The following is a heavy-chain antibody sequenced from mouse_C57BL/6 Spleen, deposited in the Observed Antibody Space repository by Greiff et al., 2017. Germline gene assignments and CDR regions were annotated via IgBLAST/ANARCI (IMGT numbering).Heavy chain of an antibody. Sequence: VKLMESGAELARPGASVKLSCKASGYTFTSYGISWVKQRTGQGLEWIGEIYPRSGNTYYNEKFKGKATLTADKSSSTAYMELRSLTSEDSAVYFCARGVPTPMDYWGQGTSVTVSS. CDR2: IYPRSGNT. J-gene: IGHJ4*01. V-gene: IGHV1-81*01. CDR1: GYTFTSYG. D-gene: IGHD2-14*01. CDR3: ARGVPTPMDY.